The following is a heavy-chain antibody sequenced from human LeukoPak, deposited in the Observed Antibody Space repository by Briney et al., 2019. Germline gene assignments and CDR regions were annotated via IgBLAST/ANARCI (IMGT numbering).Heavy chain of an antibody. J-gene: IGHJ4*02. V-gene: IGHV3-53*01. Sequence: PGGSLRLSCAVSGFTVSSNYMSWVRQAPGKGLEWVSLIHSGGTTDYADSVKDRFTISRDYSKNTVNLQTNSLRAEDTAVYYCARERRYCSGDNCYSGLDYWGQGTLVTVSS. CDR1: GFTVSSNY. CDR3: ARERRYCSGDNCYSGLDY. CDR2: IHSGGTT. D-gene: IGHD2-15*01.